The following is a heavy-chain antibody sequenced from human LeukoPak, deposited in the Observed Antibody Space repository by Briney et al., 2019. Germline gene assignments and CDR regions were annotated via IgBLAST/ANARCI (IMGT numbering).Heavy chain of an antibody. CDR1: GFTFSSYS. CDR3: ARDCSSTSCYEYYYGMDV. Sequence: PGGSLRLSCAASGFTFSSYSMNWVRQAPGKGLEWVSSISSSSYIYYADSVKGRFTISRDNAKNSLYLQMNSLRAEDTAVYYCARDCSSTSCYEYYYGMDVWGQGTTVTVSS. CDR2: ISSSSYI. J-gene: IGHJ6*02. V-gene: IGHV3-21*01. D-gene: IGHD2-2*01.